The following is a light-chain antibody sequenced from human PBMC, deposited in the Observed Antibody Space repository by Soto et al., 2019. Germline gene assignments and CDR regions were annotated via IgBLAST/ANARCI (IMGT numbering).Light chain of an antibody. J-gene: IGKJ5*01. Sequence: EIVLTQSPATLSLSPGERATLSCRASQSVSSYLAWYQQKPGQAPRLLIHDASNRATGIPARFSGSGSGTDFTLTISSLEPEDSAVYYCQQRSNWPSGTFGQGTRLEIK. CDR2: DAS. CDR1: QSVSSY. V-gene: IGKV3-11*01. CDR3: QQRSNWPSGT.